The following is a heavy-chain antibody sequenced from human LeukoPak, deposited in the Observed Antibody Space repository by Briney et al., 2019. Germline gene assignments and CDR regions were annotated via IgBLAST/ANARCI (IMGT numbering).Heavy chain of an antibody. D-gene: IGHD3-10*01. J-gene: IGHJ6*02. V-gene: IGHV1-18*01. CDR1: GYTFTSYG. CDR3: ARDRVSEGYGMDV. Sequence: ASVKVSCKASGYTFTSYGISWVRQAPGQGLEWMGWISAYNGNTNYAQKLQGRVTMNTDASTSTAYMELRSLRSDDTAVYYCARDRVSEGYGMDVWGQGTTVTVSS. CDR2: ISAYNGNT.